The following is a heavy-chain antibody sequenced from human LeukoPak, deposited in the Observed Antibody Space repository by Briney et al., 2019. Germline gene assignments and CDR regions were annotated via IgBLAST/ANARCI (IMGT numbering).Heavy chain of an antibody. J-gene: IGHJ4*02. D-gene: IGHD5-24*01. CDR3: ARLRWLQSIDY. CDR2: IYHSGST. Sequence: SETLSLTCAVSGYSISSGHYWGWIRQPPGKGLEWIGSIYHSGSTYYNPSLKSRATISVDTSKNQFSLKLSSVTAAGTAVYYCARLRWLQSIDYWGQGTLVTVSS. CDR1: GYSISSGHY. V-gene: IGHV4-38-2*01.